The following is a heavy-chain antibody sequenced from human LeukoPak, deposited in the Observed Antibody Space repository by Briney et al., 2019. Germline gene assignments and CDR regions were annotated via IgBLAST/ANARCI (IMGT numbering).Heavy chain of an antibody. CDR2: IYHSGSA. J-gene: IGHJ4*02. V-gene: IGHV4-38-2*01. CDR3: ARVYSTGWYFRYFDY. D-gene: IGHD6-19*01. CDR1: GYSISSDYY. Sequence: SETLSLTCAVSGYSISSDYYWGWIRQPPGRGLDGMGSIYHSGSAYYNPSLKSRVAISVDTSKNQPSLKLRSVTAADTAVYYCARVYSTGWYFRYFDYWGQGTLATVSS.